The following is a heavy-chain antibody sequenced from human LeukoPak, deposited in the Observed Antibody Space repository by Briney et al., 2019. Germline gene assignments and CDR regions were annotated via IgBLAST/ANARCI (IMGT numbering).Heavy chain of an antibody. J-gene: IGHJ4*02. CDR1: GFSFSNYA. CDR3: AKGTSGGSYYALGY. D-gene: IGHD1-26*01. V-gene: IGHV3-23*01. Sequence: GGSLRLSCAASGFSFSNYAMSWVRQAPGKGLEWVSDISVSGGTTIYADSVKGRFTISRDNSNNTLYLQMNSLRAEDTAVYYCAKGTSGGSYYALGYWGQGTLVTVSS. CDR2: ISVSGGTT.